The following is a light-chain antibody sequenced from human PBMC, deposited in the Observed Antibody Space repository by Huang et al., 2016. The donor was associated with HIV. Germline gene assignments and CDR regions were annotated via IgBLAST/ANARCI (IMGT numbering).Light chain of an antibody. CDR3: MQALQTPLT. CDR2: VAS. Sequence: DIVMTQSPLSLSVTPGEPASISCRSSQSLLHRNGNNYLDWYLQKPGQSPQLLIYVASSRASGNPDRFNGSEVGTAFTQKISRVETEGVGVYYCMQALQTPLTCGGGTKEEVK. CDR1: QSLLHRNGNNY. J-gene: IGKJ4*02. V-gene: IGKV2-28*01.